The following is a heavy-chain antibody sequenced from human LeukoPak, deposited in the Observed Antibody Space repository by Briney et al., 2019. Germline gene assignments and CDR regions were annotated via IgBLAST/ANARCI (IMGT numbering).Heavy chain of an antibody. D-gene: IGHD1-1*01. CDR2: ISQTSTFI. CDR3: ARDPGTGDAYNCDY. CDR1: GFTFSSYA. Sequence: GGSLRLSCAASGFTFSSYAMSWVRQTPGKGLEWVSSISQTSTFIYYADSVKGRFTISRDNAKNSLYLQMNSLRAEDTGVYFCARDPGTGDAYNCDYWGQGTLVTVSS. J-gene: IGHJ4*02. V-gene: IGHV3-21*01.